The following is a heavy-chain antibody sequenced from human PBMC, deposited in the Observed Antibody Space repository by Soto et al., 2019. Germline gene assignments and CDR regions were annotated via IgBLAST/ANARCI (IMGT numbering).Heavy chain of an antibody. CDR3: ARCEDIVVVPAAYFDY. V-gene: IGHV1-69*02. J-gene: IGHJ4*02. CDR2: IIPILGIA. D-gene: IGHD2-2*01. CDR1: GGTFSSYT. Sequence: SVKVSCKASGGTFSSYTISWVRQAPGQGLEWMGRIIPILGIANYAQKFQGRVTITADKSTSTAYMELSSLRSEDTAVYYCARCEDIVVVPAAYFDYWGQGTLVTVSS.